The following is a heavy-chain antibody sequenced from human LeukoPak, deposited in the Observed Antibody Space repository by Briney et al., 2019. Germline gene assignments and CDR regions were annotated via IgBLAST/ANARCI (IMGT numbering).Heavy chain of an antibody. CDR3: AREGNYYDSSGYSLGAFDI. CDR2: IYTSGST. J-gene: IGHJ3*02. Sequence: SETLSLTCTVSGGSISSYYWSWIRQPAGKGLEWIGRIYTSGSTNYNPSLKSRVTMSVDTSKNQFSLKLSSVTAADTAVYYCAREGNYYDSSGYSLGAFDIWGQGTMVTVSS. V-gene: IGHV4-4*07. D-gene: IGHD3-22*01. CDR1: GGSISSYY.